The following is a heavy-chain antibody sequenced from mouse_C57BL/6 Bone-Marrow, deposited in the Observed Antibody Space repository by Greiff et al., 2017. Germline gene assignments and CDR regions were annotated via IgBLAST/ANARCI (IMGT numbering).Heavy chain of an antibody. CDR2: FHPYNDDT. D-gene: IGHD2-1*01. CDR3: ARGGNYGGNYCDY. Sequence: QVQLQQSGAELVKPGASVKMSCKASGYTFTTYPIEWVKQNHGKSLEWIGNFHPYNDDTKYNDKFKGKATLTVEKSSSTVYLELSRLTSDDSAVXYCARGGNYGGNYCDYWGQGTTRTVSS. J-gene: IGHJ2*01. CDR1: GYTFTTYP. V-gene: IGHV1-47*01.